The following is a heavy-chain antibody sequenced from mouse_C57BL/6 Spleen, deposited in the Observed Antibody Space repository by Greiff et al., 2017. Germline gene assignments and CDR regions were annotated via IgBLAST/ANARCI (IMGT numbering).Heavy chain of an antibody. Sequence: QVQLKQSGAELVKPGASVKMSCKASGYTFTSYWITWVKQRPGQGLEWIGDIYPGSGSTNYNEKFKSKATLTVDTSSSTAYMQLSSLTSEDSAVYYCARSYGNLFAYWGQGTLVTVSA. V-gene: IGHV1-55*01. CDR2: IYPGSGST. CDR3: ARSYGNLFAY. CDR1: GYTFTSYW. J-gene: IGHJ3*01. D-gene: IGHD2-1*01.